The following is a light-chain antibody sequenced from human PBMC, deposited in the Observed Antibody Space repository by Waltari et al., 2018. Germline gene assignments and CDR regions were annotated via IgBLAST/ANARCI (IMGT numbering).Light chain of an antibody. V-gene: IGLV2-14*03. CDR2: DVN. CDR3: TSFTSTTSYVV. Sequence: QSALTQPASVSGSPGQSITISCTGTNSDIGGYNFVSWYQQHPGKAPRLMIYDVNKRPSGVSNRFSGSKSGNTASLTISGLQADDEADYYCTSFTSTTSYVVFGGG. J-gene: IGLJ2*01. CDR1: NSDIGGYNF.